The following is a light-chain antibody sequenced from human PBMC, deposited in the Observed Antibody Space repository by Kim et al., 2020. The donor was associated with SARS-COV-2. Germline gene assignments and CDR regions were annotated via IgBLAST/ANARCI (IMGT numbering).Light chain of an antibody. V-gene: IGLV3-21*04. CDR2: YDK. CDR3: HVWDSNTDHHV. Sequence: SYELTQPPSVSVVPGETARITCGGNNIGSNSVHWYQQKPGQAPLMVIYYDKDRPSRIPERFSGSHSGNTATLTISRVEAGDEADYYCHVWDSNTDHHVFGGGTKVTVL. J-gene: IGLJ2*01. CDR1: NIGSNS.